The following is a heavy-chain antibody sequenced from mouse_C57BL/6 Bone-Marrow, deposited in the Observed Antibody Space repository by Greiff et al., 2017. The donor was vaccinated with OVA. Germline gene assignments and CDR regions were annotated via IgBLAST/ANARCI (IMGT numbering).Heavy chain of an antibody. CDR1: GYAFSSSW. Sequence: QVQLQQSGPELVKPGASVKISCKASGYAFSSSWMNWVKQRPGKGLEWIGRIYPGDGDTNYNGKFKGKATLTADKSSSTAYMQLSSQTSEDSAVYFCARDYYGSRYAMDYWGQGTSVTVAS. V-gene: IGHV1-82*01. CDR3: ARDYYGSRYAMDY. J-gene: IGHJ4*01. D-gene: IGHD1-1*01. CDR2: IYPGDGDT.